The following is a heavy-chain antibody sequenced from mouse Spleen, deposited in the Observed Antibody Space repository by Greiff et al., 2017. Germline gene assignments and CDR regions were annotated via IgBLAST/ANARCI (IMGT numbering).Heavy chain of an antibody. CDR2: ISYSGST. D-gene: IGHD1-1*01. V-gene: IGHV3-8*01. Sequence: DVKLVESGPGLAKPSQTLSLTCSVTGYSITSDYWNWIRKFPGNKLEYMGYISYSGSTYYNPSLKSRISITRDTSKNQYYLQLNSVTTEDTATYYCARGVANGYWYFDVWGTGTTVTVSS. CDR3: ARGVANGYWYFDV. J-gene: IGHJ1*03. CDR1: GYSITSDY.